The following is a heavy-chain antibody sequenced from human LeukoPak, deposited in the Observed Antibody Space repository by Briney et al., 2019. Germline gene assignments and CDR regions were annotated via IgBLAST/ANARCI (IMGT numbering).Heavy chain of an antibody. J-gene: IGHJ4*02. D-gene: IGHD1-26*01. CDR2: IYYSGST. CDR3: ASTRVGATKSIDY. Sequence: PSETLSLTCTVSGGSISSGGYYWSWIRQHPGKGLEWIGYIYYSGSTYYNPSLMSRVTISVDTSKNQFSLKLSSVTAADTAVYYCASTRVGATKSIDYWGQGTLVTVSS. V-gene: IGHV4-31*03. CDR1: GGSISSGGYY.